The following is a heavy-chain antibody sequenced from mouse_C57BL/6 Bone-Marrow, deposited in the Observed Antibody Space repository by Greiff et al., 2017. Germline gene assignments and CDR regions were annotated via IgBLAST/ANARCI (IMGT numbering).Heavy chain of an antibody. CDR1: GFSLTSYG. D-gene: IGHD4-1*01. CDR3: ARNGGSGRGFAY. CDR2: IWSGGST. J-gene: IGHJ3*01. V-gene: IGHV2-2*01. Sequence: VMLVESGPGLVQPSQSLSITCTVSGFSLTSYGVHWVRQSPGKGLEWLGEIWSGGSTDYNAAFISRLSISTDNSKSQVFFKMNRLQADDTAIDYCARNGGSGRGFAYWGQGTLVTVSA.